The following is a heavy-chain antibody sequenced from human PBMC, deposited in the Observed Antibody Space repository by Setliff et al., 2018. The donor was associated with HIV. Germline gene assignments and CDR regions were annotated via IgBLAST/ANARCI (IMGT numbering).Heavy chain of an antibody. CDR1: GYTFVDDG. CDR3: ARRARESTALHSDWNDVLFFDY. Sequence: ASVKVSCKASGYTFVDDGITWVRQAPGQGLEWMGWIGAYNGDTKYAQKFQDRVTMTIDTSASTAYMELRSLTSDDTAMYYCARRARESTALHSDWNDVLFFDYWGQGTLVTVSS. CDR2: IGAYNGDT. V-gene: IGHV1-18*01. J-gene: IGHJ4*02. D-gene: IGHD1-1*01.